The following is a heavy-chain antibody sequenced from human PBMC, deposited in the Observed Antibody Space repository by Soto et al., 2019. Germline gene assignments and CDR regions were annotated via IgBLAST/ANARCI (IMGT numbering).Heavy chain of an antibody. CDR2: LSDNVGTT. CDR1: GVPFGTFT. CDR3: AKHFIGGRLQSPFDL. D-gene: IGHD1-1*01. V-gene: IGHV3-23*04. J-gene: IGHJ4*02. Sequence: EVQLVESGGGLVQPGGSLRLSCAVSGVPFGTFTMNWVRQAPGKGLEWVSGLSDNVGTTHYAYSVKGRFTISRDKSKKTLYLQMNNPRAEDTAVYYCAKHFIGGRLQSPFDLWGQGTLVTVSS.